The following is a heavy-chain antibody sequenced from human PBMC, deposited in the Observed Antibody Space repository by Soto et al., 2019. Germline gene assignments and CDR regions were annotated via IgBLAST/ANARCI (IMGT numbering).Heavy chain of an antibody. CDR1: GGTFSSYT. CDR2: IIPILGIA. D-gene: IGHD4-17*01. CDR3: ARDLNGGTVTTPFQH. Sequence: QVQLVQSGAEVKKPGSSVKVSCKASGGTFSSYTISWVRQAPGQGLEWMGRIIPILGIANYAQKFQGRVTITADKSTSTAYMELSSLRSEDTAVYYCARDLNGGTVTTPFQHWGQGTLVTVSS. V-gene: IGHV1-69*08. J-gene: IGHJ1*01.